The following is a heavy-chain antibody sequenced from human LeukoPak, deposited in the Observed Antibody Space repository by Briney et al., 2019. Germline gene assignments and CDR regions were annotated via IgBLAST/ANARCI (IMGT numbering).Heavy chain of an antibody. Sequence: PGGSLRLSCAASGFTFSSYGMHWVRQAPGKGLEWVAVKWYDGSNKYYADSVKGRFTISRDNSKNTLYLQMNSLRAEDTAVYYCARDRGEMATFYYFDYWGQGTLVTVSS. J-gene: IGHJ4*02. D-gene: IGHD5-24*01. V-gene: IGHV3-33*01. CDR3: ARDRGEMATFYYFDY. CDR1: GFTFSSYG. CDR2: KWYDGSNK.